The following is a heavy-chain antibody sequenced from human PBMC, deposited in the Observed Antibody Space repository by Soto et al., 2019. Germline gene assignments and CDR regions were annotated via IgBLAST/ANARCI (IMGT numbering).Heavy chain of an antibody. CDR3: AAELYSGGRCCSFDI. CDR2: IVVGSGNT. CDR1: GFTFSNSA. J-gene: IGHJ3*02. V-gene: IGHV1-58*01. D-gene: IGHD2-15*01. Sequence: GASVKVSCKTSGFTFSNSAVQWVRQARGQGLEWMGWIVVGSGNTKYEQKLRERVTITKDMSTSTVHMELSSLRSEDTAVYYCAAELYSGGRCCSFDIWGQGTMVTVSS.